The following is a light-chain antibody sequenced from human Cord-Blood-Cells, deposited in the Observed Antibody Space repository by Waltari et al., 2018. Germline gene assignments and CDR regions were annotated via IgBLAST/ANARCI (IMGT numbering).Light chain of an antibody. CDR3: AAWDDSLSGWV. J-gene: IGLJ3*02. Sequence: QSVLTQPPSASGTPGQRVTISCSGISSNIGSHYVYWYQQPPGTAPKLLTYRNNQRPSGVPDRFSGSKSGTSASLAISGLRSEDEADYYCAAWDDSLSGWVFGGGTKLTVL. CDR2: RNN. V-gene: IGLV1-47*01. CDR1: SSNIGSHY.